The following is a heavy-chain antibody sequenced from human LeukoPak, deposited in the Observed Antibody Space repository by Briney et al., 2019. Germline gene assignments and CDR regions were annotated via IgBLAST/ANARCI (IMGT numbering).Heavy chain of an antibody. CDR3: ARIVVAGEYYYYYYGMDV. V-gene: IGHV4-34*01. CDR2: INHSGST. J-gene: IGHJ6*02. D-gene: IGHD3-22*01. Sequence: SSETLSLTCAVYCGCFSGFYWGWVRPPPGKGPGWVGGINHSGSTNYNPSLKSRVTISVDTSKNQFSLKLSSVTAADTAVYYCARIVVAGEYYYYYYGMDVWGQGTTVTVSS. CDR1: CGCFSGFY.